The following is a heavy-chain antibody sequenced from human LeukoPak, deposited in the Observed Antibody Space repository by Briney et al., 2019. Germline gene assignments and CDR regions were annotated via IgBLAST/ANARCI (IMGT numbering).Heavy chain of an antibody. CDR3: ARDGGGITMIVVAPNWFDP. V-gene: IGHV1-2*02. CDR2: INPNSGGT. CDR1: GDRFNRYL. Sequence: GLAKDLCESCGDRFNRYLMHVVRQAPGQGLEWIGWINPNSGGTNYAEKCQGRVTMTRDTSISTAYMELSRLRSDDTAVYYCARDGGGITMIVVAPNWFDPWGQGTLVTVSS. D-gene: IGHD3-22*01. J-gene: IGHJ5*02.